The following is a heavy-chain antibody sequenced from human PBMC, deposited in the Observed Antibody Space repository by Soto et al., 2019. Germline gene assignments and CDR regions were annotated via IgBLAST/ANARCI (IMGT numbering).Heavy chain of an antibody. Sequence: GGSLRLSCVASGFTFSKYGMHWVRQAPGKGLEWVAVIWFDGSNKYYADSVKGRFTISRDISTNTLYLQMSSLRVEDTAVYYCARGPLTSSWHHLIDSWGQGTLVTVSS. CDR3: ARGPLTSSWHHLIDS. CDR2: IWFDGSNK. J-gene: IGHJ4*02. D-gene: IGHD6-13*01. CDR1: GFTFSKYG. V-gene: IGHV3-33*01.